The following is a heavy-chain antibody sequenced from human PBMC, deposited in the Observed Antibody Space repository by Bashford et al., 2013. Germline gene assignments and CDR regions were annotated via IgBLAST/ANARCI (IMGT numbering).Heavy chain of an antibody. CDR3: VRDHLYTHTGPH. J-gene: IGHJ4*02. V-gene: IGHV3-21*01. Sequence: VRQAPREGNWSGSSSISSSGIYIDYADSVKGRFTVSRDNAKNSLYLQMNSLRAEDTAVYYCVRDHLYTHTGPHWGQGALVTVSS. D-gene: IGHD2-8*01. CDR2: ISSSGIYI.